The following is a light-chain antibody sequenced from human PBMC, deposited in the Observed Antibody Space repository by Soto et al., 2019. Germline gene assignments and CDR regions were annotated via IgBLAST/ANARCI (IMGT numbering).Light chain of an antibody. CDR1: QGISSY. V-gene: IGKV1-9*01. CDR3: QQLYSYPRT. Sequence: DIQLTQSPSFLSASVGDRVTITCRASQGISSYLAWYQQKPGKAPKLLIYAASTSQSGVPSRFSGSGSGTEFTLTISSLQPEDFAAYYCQQLYSYPRTFGGGTKVEIK. CDR2: AAS. J-gene: IGKJ4*01.